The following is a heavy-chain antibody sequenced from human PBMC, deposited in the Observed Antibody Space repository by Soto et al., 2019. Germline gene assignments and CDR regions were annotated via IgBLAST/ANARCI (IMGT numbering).Heavy chain of an antibody. Sequence: QVQLQESGPGLVKPSQTLSLTCTVSGASITSGGYYWSWIRQHPGKGLEWIGYIYYSVTTYYNPSLKSRVLISVDTSKIQFSLNLSSVTAADTAVYYCARAENERAGIYRPPDYWGQGTLVTVSS. CDR3: ARAENERAGIYRPPDY. V-gene: IGHV4-31*03. D-gene: IGHD5-12*01. CDR1: GASITSGGYY. CDR2: IYYSVTT. J-gene: IGHJ4*02.